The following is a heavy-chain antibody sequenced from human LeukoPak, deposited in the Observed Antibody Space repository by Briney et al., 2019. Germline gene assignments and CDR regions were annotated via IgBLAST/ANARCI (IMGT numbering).Heavy chain of an antibody. CDR1: GYTFTSYG. CDR2: INAYNGNT. Sequence: GASVKVSRKASGYTFTSYGFSWVRQAPGQGLEWMGWINAYNGNTNYAQKLQGRVTMTTDTSTSTAYMELRSLRFDDTAVYYCARRQGTTLSFDYWGQGTLVTVSS. D-gene: IGHD1-1*01. J-gene: IGHJ4*02. V-gene: IGHV1-18*01. CDR3: ARRQGTTLSFDY.